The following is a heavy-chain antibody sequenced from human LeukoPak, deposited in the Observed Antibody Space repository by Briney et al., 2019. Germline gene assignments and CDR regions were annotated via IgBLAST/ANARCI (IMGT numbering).Heavy chain of an antibody. CDR2: IDTGTSTI. CDR1: GFTFSTYS. D-gene: IGHD3-22*01. CDR3: ARDTSSSGYSDY. V-gene: IGHV3-48*01. Sequence: GGSLRLSCAASGFTFSTYSMNWVRQAPGKGLEWVSYIDTGTSTIYYADSVKGRFTISRDNAKNSLYLQMNRLRAEDTAVYYCARDTSSSGYSDYWGQGTLVTVSS. J-gene: IGHJ4*02.